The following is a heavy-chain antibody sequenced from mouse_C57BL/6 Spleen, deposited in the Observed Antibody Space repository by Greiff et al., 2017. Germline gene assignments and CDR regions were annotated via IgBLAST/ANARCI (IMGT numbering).Heavy chain of an antibody. CDR3: ASPLARGTDYAMDY. CDR2: IDPSDSYT. CDR1: GYTFTSYW. V-gene: IGHV1-50*01. Sequence: QVQLQQPGAELVKPGASVKLSCKASGYTFTSYWMQWVKQRPGQGLEWIGEIDPSDSYTNYNQKFKGKATLTVDTSSSTAYMQLSSLTSEDSAVYYCASPLARGTDYAMDYWGQGTSVTVSS. J-gene: IGHJ4*01. D-gene: IGHD3-3*01.